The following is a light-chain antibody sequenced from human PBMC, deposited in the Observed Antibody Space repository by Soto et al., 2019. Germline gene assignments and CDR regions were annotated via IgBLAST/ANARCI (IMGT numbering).Light chain of an antibody. Sequence: VLTQSPLSLPVTLGQPAFISCRSSKSLVDSDGNTLLTWFQQRPGQSPRRLIHWISDRDSGVPDRFRGSGSGTFFTLNISRVEAEDVATYYCMQGTLPYTFGQGTRLDIK. V-gene: IGKV2-30*01. J-gene: IGKJ2*01. CDR3: MQGTLPYT. CDR1: KSLVDSDGNTL. CDR2: WIS.